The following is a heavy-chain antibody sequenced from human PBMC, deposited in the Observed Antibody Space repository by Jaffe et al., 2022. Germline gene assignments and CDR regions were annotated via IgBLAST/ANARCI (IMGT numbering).Heavy chain of an antibody. CDR1: GYSISTGYY. J-gene: IGHJ4*02. D-gene: IGHD3-10*01. CDR2: IYQSGDS. V-gene: IGHV4-38-2*01. CDR3: ARHSRHSDSGNYQFDY. Sequence: QVQLQESGPGLVKPSETLSLTCAVSGYSISTGYYWGWIRQPPGKGLEWIGSIYQSGDSYYNSALKSRVTISVDTSKNQFSLKVNSVTAADTAVYSCARHSRHSDSGNYQFDYWGQGTLVTVSS.